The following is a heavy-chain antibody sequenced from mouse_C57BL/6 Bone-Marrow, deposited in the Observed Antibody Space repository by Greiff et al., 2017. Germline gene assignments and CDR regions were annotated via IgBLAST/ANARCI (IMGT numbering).Heavy chain of an antibody. D-gene: IGHD1-1*02. CDR3: ARGGWPWYFDV. CDR1: GYTFTSYW. J-gene: IGHJ1*03. CDR2: INPSSGYT. Sequence: QVHVKQSGAELAKPGASVKLSCKASGYTFTSYWMHWVKQRPGQGLEWIGYINPSSGYTKYNQKFKDKATLTADKSSSTAYMQLSSLTYEDSAVYYCARGGWPWYFDVWGTGTTVTVSS. V-gene: IGHV1-7*01.